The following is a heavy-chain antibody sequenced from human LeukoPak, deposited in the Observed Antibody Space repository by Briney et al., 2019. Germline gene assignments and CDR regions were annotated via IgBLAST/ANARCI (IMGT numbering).Heavy chain of an antibody. Sequence: SGGSLRPSCAASGFTSISYGMHWVRQAPGKGLEWVAVISYDGSNKYYADSVKGRFTISRDNSKNTLYLQMNSLRAEDTAVYYCAKDLGIIGYFDYWGQGTLVTVSS. D-gene: IGHD2-15*01. V-gene: IGHV3-30*18. CDR2: ISYDGSNK. J-gene: IGHJ4*02. CDR3: AKDLGIIGYFDY. CDR1: GFTSISYG.